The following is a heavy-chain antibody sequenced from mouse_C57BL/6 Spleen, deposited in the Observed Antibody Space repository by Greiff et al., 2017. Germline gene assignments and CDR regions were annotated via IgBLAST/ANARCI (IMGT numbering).Heavy chain of an antibody. CDR2: INPNNGGT. Sequence: VQLQQSGPELVKPGASVKISCKASGYTFTDYYMNWVKQSHGKSLEWIGDINPNNGGTSYNQKFKGKATLTVDKSSSTAYMELRSLTSEDSAVYYCARRGLFICDYWGQGTTLTVSS. CDR1: GYTFTDYY. D-gene: IGHD1-1*01. CDR3: ARRGLFICDY. J-gene: IGHJ2*01. V-gene: IGHV1-26*01.